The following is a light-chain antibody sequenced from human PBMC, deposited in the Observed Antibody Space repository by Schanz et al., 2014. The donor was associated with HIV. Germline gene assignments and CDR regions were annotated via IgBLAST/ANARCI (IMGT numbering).Light chain of an antibody. CDR3: TSYTSSGTLN. CDR1: TSDIGGYNY. V-gene: IGLV2-14*03. CDR2: GVS. Sequence: SALTQPASVPGSPGQSITISCTGTTSDIGGYNYVSWYPQHPGKAPKLIIFGVSDRPSGVSDRFSGSKSGNTASLTISGLGIEDEADYYCTSYTSSGTLNFGTGTKLTVL. J-gene: IGLJ1*01.